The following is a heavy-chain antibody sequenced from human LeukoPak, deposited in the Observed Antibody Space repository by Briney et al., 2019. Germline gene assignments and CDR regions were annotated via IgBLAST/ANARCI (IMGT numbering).Heavy chain of an antibody. CDR3: ARVRGYSYGSDAFDI. Sequence: SETLSLTCTVSGGSISSYYWSWIRQPPGKGLEWIGYIYYSGSTNYNPSLKSRVPISVDTSKNQFSLKLTSVTAADTAVFYCARVRGYSYGSDAFDIWGQGTMVTVSS. V-gene: IGHV4-59*01. CDR1: GGSISSYY. D-gene: IGHD5-18*01. J-gene: IGHJ3*02. CDR2: IYYSGST.